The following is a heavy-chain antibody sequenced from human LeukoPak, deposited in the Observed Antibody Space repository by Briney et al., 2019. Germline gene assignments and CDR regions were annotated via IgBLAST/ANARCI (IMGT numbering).Heavy chain of an antibody. V-gene: IGHV3-53*01. CDR1: GFTVSSNY. J-gene: IGHJ4*02. CDR3: ARDRGGHDSFDY. Sequence: PGGSLRLSCAASGFTVSSNYMSWVRQAPGKGLEWVSVIYSGGSTYYADSVKGRFTISRDNSKNTLYLQMNSLGAEGTAVYYCARDRGGHDSFDYWGQGTLVTVSS. D-gene: IGHD3-10*01. CDR2: IYSGGST.